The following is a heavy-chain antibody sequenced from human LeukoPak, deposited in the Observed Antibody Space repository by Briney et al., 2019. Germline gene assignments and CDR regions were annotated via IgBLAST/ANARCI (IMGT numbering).Heavy chain of an antibody. CDR1: GLTFSSYW. CDR3: ARVYYGDYLFDY. J-gene: IGHJ4*02. CDR2: INSDGSST. D-gene: IGHD4-17*01. V-gene: IGHV3-74*01. Sequence: PGGSLRLSCAASGLTFSSYWMHWVRQAPGKGLVWVSRINSDGSSTNYADSVKGRFTISRDNAKNTLYLQMNSLRAEDTAVYYCARVYYGDYLFDYWGQGTLVTVSS.